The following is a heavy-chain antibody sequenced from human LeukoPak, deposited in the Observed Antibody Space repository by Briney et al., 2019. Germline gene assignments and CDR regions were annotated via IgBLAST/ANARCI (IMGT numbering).Heavy chain of an antibody. V-gene: IGHV1-69*06. D-gene: IGHD3-22*01. CDR2: IIPIFGTA. Sequence: ASVKVSCKASGGTFSSYAISWVRQAPGQGLEWMGGIIPIFGTANYAPKFQGRVTITADKSTSTAYMELSSLRSEDTAVYYCARRRVGVRGAFDIWGQGTMVTVSS. CDR1: GGTFSSYA. CDR3: ARRRVGVRGAFDI. J-gene: IGHJ3*02.